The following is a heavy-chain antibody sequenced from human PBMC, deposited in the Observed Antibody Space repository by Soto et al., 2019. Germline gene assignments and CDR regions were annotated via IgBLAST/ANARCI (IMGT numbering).Heavy chain of an antibody. V-gene: IGHV5-51*01. J-gene: IGHJ6*02. CDR1: GYSLTNYW. CDR2: IYPGDSDT. Sequence: GGSLKKSCKGSGYSLTNYWIRRVGPMPRERPGWMGIIYPGDSDTRYSPSFQGQVTISADKSISTAYLQWSSLKASDTAMYYCARHNIARGYIYGYQSYYYYGMDVWGQGTTVTVSS. CDR3: ARHNIARGYIYGYQSYYYYGMDV. D-gene: IGHD5-18*01.